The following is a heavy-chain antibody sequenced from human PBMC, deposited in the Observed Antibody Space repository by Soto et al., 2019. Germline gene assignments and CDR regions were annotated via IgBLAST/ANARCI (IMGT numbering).Heavy chain of an antibody. D-gene: IGHD6-19*01. Sequence: QVQLVESGGGVVQPGRSLRLSCAASGFTFSSYGMHLVCQAPGKGLEWVAVISYDGSNKYYADSVKGRFTISRDNSKNTLYLQMSSLRAEDTAVYYCVKDGSSGWPYYYGMDVWGQGTTVTVSS. CDR3: VKDGSSGWPYYYGMDV. J-gene: IGHJ6*02. V-gene: IGHV3-30*18. CDR1: GFTFSSYG. CDR2: ISYDGSNK.